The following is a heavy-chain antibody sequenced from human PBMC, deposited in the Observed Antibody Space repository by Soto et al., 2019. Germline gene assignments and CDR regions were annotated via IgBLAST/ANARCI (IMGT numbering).Heavy chain of an antibody. CDR2: IYSSGST. Sequence: SETLSLTCTVSGGSVSSSSYFWSWIRQPPGKGLEWIGYIYSSGSTNYNPSLKSRVTMSLDTSKNQFSLKLNSVTPADTAVYYCARDDNYFDPWGHGTLVTVSS. CDR3: ARDDNYFDP. V-gene: IGHV4-61*01. J-gene: IGHJ5*02. CDR1: GGSVSSSSYF.